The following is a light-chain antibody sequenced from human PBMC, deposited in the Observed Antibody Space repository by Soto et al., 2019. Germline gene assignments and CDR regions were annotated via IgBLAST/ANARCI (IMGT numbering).Light chain of an antibody. CDR2: EVS. CDR1: SSDVGGYNY. CDR3: SAYTSSSTVV. V-gene: IGLV2-14*01. Sequence: QSALTQPASVSGSPGQSLTISCPGTSSDVGGYNYVSWYQQHPGKAPKFMIYEVSNRPSGVSNRFSGSKSGNTASLTISGLQAEDEADYYCSAYTSSSTVVFGGGTQLTVL. J-gene: IGLJ2*01.